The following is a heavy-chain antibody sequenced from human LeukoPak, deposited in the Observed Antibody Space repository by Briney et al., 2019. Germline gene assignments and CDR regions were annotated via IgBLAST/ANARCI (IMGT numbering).Heavy chain of an antibody. CDR2: IYYSGST. CDR1: GGSISSYY. CDR3: ARYKMDYGDYYYFDY. D-gene: IGHD4-17*01. Sequence: SETLSLTCTVSGGSISSYYWSWIRQPPGKGLEWIGYIYYSGSTNYNPSLKSRVTVSVDTSKNQFSLKLSSVTAADTAVYYCARYKMDYGDYYYFDYWGQGTLVTVSS. V-gene: IGHV4-59*01. J-gene: IGHJ4*02.